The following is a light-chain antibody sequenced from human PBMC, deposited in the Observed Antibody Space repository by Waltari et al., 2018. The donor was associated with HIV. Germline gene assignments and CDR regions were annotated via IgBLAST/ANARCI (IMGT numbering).Light chain of an antibody. V-gene: IGLV1-47*01. J-gene: IGLJ1*01. CDR2: RNK. CDR3: AAWDDSLSGFYV. CDR1: SSYIGSSF. Sequence: QSVLTQPPSASGTPGQRVTISCSGSSSYIGSSFVYWYQPLPGTAPKLLIFRNKQRPSGVPDRFSGSKSGTSASLAISGLRSEDEADYYCAAWDDSLSGFYVFGPGTKVTVL.